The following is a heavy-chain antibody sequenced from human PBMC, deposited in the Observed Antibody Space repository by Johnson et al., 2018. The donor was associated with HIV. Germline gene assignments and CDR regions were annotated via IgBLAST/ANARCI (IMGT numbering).Heavy chain of an antibody. Sequence: QVQLVESGGGVVQPGGSLRLSCAASGFTFSSYGMHWVRQAPGKGLEWVAFIRYDGSNKYYADSVKGRFTISRDNSKNTLYLQMNSLRAEDTAVYYCAREPPVEMSTHDAFDILGQGTMVTVSS. CDR3: AREPPVEMSTHDAFDI. J-gene: IGHJ3*02. CDR1: GFTFSSYG. D-gene: IGHD5-24*01. V-gene: IGHV3-30*02. CDR2: IRYDGSNK.